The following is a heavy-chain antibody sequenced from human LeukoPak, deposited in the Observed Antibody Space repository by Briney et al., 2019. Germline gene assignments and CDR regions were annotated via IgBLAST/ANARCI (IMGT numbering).Heavy chain of an antibody. CDR2: ISSSSTI. CDR1: GFTFSSYS. J-gene: IGHJ4*02. CDR3: ARALTIFGVVIDY. V-gene: IGHV3-48*01. Sequence: GGSLRLSCAASGFTFSSYSMNWVHQAPGKGLEWVSYISSSSTIYYADSVKGRFTISRDNAKNSLYLQMNSLRAEDTAVYYCARALTIFGVVIDYWGQGTLVTVSS. D-gene: IGHD3-3*01.